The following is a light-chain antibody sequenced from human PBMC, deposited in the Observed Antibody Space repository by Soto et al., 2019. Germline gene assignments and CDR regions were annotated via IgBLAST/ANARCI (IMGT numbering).Light chain of an antibody. Sequence: QSVLTQPRSVSGSPGQSVTISCSGTTSDVGDSNDVSWYQHHPGKAPKLIIFDVTKRPSGVPDRFSGSKSGNPASLTISGLQAEDEADYYCCSYAGTYTLVFGSGTKVTAL. V-gene: IGLV2-11*01. J-gene: IGLJ1*01. CDR1: TSDVGDSND. CDR3: CSYAGTYTLV. CDR2: DVT.